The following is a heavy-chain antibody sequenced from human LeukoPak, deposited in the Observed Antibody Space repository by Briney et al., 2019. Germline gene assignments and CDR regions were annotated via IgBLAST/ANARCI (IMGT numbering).Heavy chain of an antibody. D-gene: IGHD4-11*01. CDR3: ARVDYILDY. V-gene: IGHV4-38-2*01. Sequence: SETLSLTCAVSRYSISSGYHWAWIRQPPGKGLEWIGSIYCSGSAYYNPSLKSRVTISVDTSKNQFSLRVTSVTAADTAVYYCARVDYILDYWGQGTLVTVSS. J-gene: IGHJ4*02. CDR2: IYCSGSA. CDR1: RYSISSGYH.